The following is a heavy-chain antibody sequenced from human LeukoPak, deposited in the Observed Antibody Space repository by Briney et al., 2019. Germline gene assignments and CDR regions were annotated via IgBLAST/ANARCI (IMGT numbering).Heavy chain of an antibody. CDR2: ISYDGSNK. D-gene: IGHD3-16*01. Sequence: GGSLRLSCAASGFTFSTYGMHWVRQAPGKGLEWVVVISYDGSNKYYADSVKGRFTISRDNSKNTLYLQMNSLRAEDTAVYYCAKDGRGIPTYYFDYWGQGTLVTVSS. V-gene: IGHV3-30*18. J-gene: IGHJ4*02. CDR3: AKDGRGIPTYYFDY. CDR1: GFTFSTYG.